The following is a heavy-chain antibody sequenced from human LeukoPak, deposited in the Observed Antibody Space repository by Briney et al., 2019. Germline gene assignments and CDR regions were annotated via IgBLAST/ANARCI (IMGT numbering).Heavy chain of an antibody. V-gene: IGHV3-7*05. CDR1: GITFSSFW. D-gene: IGHD5-12*01. CDR3: ARPIVATNLDY. J-gene: IGHJ4*02. CDR2: IIQDGSEK. Sequence: GGSLRLSCAASGITFSSFWMSWVRQAPGKGLEWVANIIQDGSEKYYVDSGKGRFTISRDNAKNSLYLQMNSLRAEDTAVYYCARPIVATNLDYWGQGTLVTVSS.